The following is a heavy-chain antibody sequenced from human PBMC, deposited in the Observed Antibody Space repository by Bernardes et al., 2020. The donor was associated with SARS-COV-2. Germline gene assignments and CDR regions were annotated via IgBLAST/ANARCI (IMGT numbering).Heavy chain of an antibody. CDR3: ARAPSGISYPNAFDF. CDR2: IYPGDSDT. D-gene: IGHD1-26*01. J-gene: IGHJ3*01. V-gene: IGHV5-51*01. Sequence: GACLKTSRNGSGYNFTDYWIGWVRPTPGKGLEWMGIIYPGDSDTKYTPSFRGQVTISADRSVTTAYLQWSGLKASDSAIYYCARAPSGISYPNAFDFWGQGTTVTVSS. CDR1: GYNFTDYW.